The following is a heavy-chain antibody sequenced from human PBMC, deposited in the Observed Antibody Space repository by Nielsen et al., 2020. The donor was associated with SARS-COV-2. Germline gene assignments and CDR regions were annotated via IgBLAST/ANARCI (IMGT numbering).Heavy chain of an antibody. CDR1: GFTFSSYW. V-gene: IGHV3-74*01. J-gene: IGHJ6*02. CDR2: INSDGSST. D-gene: IGHD6-19*01. Sequence: GGSLRLSCAASGFTFSSYWMHWVRQAPGKGLVWVSRINSDGSSTSYADSVKGRFTISRDNAKNTLYLQMNSLRAEDTAVYYCARGEDSSGWYYYYYGTDVWGQGTTVTVSS. CDR3: ARGEDSSGWYYYYYGTDV.